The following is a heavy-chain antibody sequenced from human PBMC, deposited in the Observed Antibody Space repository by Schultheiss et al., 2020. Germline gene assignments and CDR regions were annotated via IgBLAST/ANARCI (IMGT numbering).Heavy chain of an antibody. J-gene: IGHJ4*02. CDR1: GFTFSSYA. CDR3: ARDRAWNYMDS. D-gene: IGHD1-1*01. CDR2: IGSRGDFI. V-gene: IGHV3-23*01. Sequence: GESLKISCAASGFTFSSYAMSWVRQAPGKGLEWVSRIGSRGDFIHYTDSLKGRFTISRDDSKDTLYLQIDSLRTEDTAVYRCARDRAWNYMDSWGQGTLVTVSA.